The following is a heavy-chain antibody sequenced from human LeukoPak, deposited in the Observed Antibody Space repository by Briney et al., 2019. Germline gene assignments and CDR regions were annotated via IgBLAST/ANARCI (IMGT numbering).Heavy chain of an antibody. CDR1: GGSISSSSYY. Sequence: PSETLSLTCTVSGGSISSSSYYWGWIRQPPGKGLEWIGSIYSSGSTYYNPSLKSRVTISIDTSKNQVSLKLSSVTAADTAVYYCARGPESYYYMDVWGKGTTVTVSS. CDR2: IYSSGST. V-gene: IGHV4-39*02. J-gene: IGHJ6*03. CDR3: ARGPESYYYMDV.